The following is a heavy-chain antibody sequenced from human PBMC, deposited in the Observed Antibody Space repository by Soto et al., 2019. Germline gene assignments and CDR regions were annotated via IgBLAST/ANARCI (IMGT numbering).Heavy chain of an antibody. V-gene: IGHV3-48*03. CDR3: AKEKSVMNSGYDAFDI. Sequence: EVQLVESGGGLVQPGGSLRLSCAASGFTFSSYEMNWVRQAPGKGLEWVSYISSSGSTIYYADSVKGRFTISRDNAKNSLYLQMNSLRAEDTAVYYCAKEKSVMNSGYDAFDIWGQGTMVTVS. J-gene: IGHJ3*02. CDR1: GFTFSSYE. D-gene: IGHD5-12*01. CDR2: ISSSGSTI.